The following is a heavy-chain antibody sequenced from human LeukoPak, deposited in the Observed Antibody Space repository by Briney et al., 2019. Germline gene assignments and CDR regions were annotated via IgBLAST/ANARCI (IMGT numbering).Heavy chain of an antibody. CDR3: ARGGGIYGLWDY. CDR1: GFTFSSYW. V-gene: IGHV3-74*03. Sequence: GGSLRLSYAASGFTFSSYWMHWVRQAPGKGLVWVSRIYSDGSSYTADSVKGRFTISRDNAKDTLYLQMNSLRVEDTAVYYCARGGGIYGLWDYWGQGTLVTVSS. D-gene: IGHD1-26*01. CDR2: IYSDGSSY. J-gene: IGHJ4*02.